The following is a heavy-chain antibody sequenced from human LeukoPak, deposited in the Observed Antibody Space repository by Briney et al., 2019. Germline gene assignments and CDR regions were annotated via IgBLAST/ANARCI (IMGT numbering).Heavy chain of an antibody. J-gene: IGHJ4*02. Sequence: PSETLSLTCTVSGGSISSSSYSWGWIRQPPGNGLEWIGSISYSGCTYYNPSLKSRVPISVGTSKNQFSLKLNSVTAADTAVYYCARSVNIVVEYYFDYWGQGTLVTVSS. CDR3: ARSVNIVVEYYFDY. D-gene: IGHD2-15*01. CDR2: ISYSGCT. V-gene: IGHV4-39*01. CDR1: GGSISSSSYS.